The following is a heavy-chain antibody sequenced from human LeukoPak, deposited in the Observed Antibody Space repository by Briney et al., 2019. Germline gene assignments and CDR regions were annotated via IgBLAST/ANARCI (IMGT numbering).Heavy chain of an antibody. CDR3: ATRGVAVPRTEFDY. CDR1: GFTFSSYS. V-gene: IGHV3-48*01. J-gene: IGHJ4*02. D-gene: IGHD6-19*01. CDR2: ISSSSSTI. Sequence: PGGSLRLSCAASGFTFSSYSMNWVRQAPGKGLEWVSYISSSSSTIYYADSVKGRFTISRDNAKNSLYLQMNSLRAEDSAVYYCATRGVAVPRTEFDYWGQGTLVTVSS.